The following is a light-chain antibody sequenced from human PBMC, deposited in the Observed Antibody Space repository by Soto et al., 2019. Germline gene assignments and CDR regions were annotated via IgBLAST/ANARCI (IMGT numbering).Light chain of an antibody. CDR2: DAS. Sequence: DIQMTQSPSTLSASVGDRVTITCRASESISRWLDWYQQEPGKAPKLLIYDASDLENGVPSRFSGSGSGTEFTLTISSLQPEDFATYYCHQYNTWTFGQGTKVDIK. J-gene: IGKJ1*01. CDR3: HQYNTWT. V-gene: IGKV1-5*01. CDR1: ESISRW.